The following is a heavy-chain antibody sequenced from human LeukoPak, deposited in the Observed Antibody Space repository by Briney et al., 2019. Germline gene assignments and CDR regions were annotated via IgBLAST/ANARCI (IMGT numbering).Heavy chain of an antibody. J-gene: IGHJ5*02. V-gene: IGHV3-21*01. CDR2: ISSSSSYI. D-gene: IGHD3-10*01. Sequence: GGSLRLSCAASGFTFSSYSMNWVRQAPGKGLEWVSSISSSSSYIYYADSVKGRFTISRDNAKNSLYLQMNSLRAEDTAVYHCARDFHGSGSYHTFDPWGQGTLVTVSS. CDR3: ARDFHGSGSYHTFDP. CDR1: GFTFSSYS.